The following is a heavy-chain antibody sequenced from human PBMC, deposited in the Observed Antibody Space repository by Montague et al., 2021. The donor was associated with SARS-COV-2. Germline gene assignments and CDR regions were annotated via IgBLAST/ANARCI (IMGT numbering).Heavy chain of an antibody. J-gene: IGHJ6*03. CDR2: IHHSGNT. D-gene: IGHD2-2*02. CDR3: ARLGDGVVPATILGVEPNYSSYYMDV. CDR1: GGSFSNYS. V-gene: IGHV4-34*01. Sequence: SETLSLTCAVHGGSFSNYSWNWIRQPPGKGLEWIGDIHHSGNTNYNPSLQSRVTISADTSKNQFSLKLTSVAAADTAVYYCARLGDGVVPATILGVEPNYSSYYMDVWGKGTTVTVSS.